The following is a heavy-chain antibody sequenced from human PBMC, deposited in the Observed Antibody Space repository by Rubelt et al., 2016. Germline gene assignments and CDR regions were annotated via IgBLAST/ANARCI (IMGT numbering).Heavy chain of an antibody. CDR3: ARGSVPDY. J-gene: IGHJ4*02. CDR1: GGSISSSSYY. V-gene: IGHV4-61*05. Sequence: QLQLQESGPGLVKPSETLSLTCTVSGGSISSSSYYWGWIRQPPGKGLEWIGYIYYSGSTNYNPSLKSRVTISVDTSKNQFSRKLSAVTAADTAVYYCARGSVPDYWGQGTLVTVSS. D-gene: IGHD2-15*01. CDR2: IYYSGST.